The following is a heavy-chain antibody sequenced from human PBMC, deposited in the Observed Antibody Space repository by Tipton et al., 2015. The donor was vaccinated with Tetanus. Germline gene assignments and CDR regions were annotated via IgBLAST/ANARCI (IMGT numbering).Heavy chain of an antibody. J-gene: IGHJ4*02. CDR3: ARDSVARGVANFDF. Sequence: SLRISCAASGFTFDDYAMHWVRQAPGKGLEWVSSIGWNSGGIAYADSVKGRFTISRENAKKFLYLQMNSLRPEDTALYYCARDSVARGVANFDFLGQQTLVLVSS. D-gene: IGHD2-15*01. CDR1: GFTFDDYA. V-gene: IGHV3-9*01. CDR2: IGWNSGGI.